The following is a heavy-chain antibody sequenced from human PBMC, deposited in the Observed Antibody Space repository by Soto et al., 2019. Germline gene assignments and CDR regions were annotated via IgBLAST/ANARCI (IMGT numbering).Heavy chain of an antibody. CDR2: IFYTGRT. Sequence: PSEGLAFTCIVCRRCISNTSYSIGWVRHPPPKPRHSIGDIFYTGRTYYSPSLKSRVTISVDTSKGQFSLNLTSVTAADTAVYFCARLTFRIAAASHARSNWFGRWAPGTMVTVSS. D-gene: IGHD2-21*01. CDR3: ARLTFRIAAASHARSNWFGR. CDR1: RRCISNTSYS. J-gene: IGHJ5*02. V-gene: IGHV4-39*01.